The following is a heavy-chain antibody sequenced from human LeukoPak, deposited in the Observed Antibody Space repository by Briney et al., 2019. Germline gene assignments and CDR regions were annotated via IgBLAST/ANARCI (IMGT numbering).Heavy chain of an antibody. J-gene: IGHJ6*03. V-gene: IGHV3-15*01. D-gene: IGHD3-10*01. CDR1: GFTFDDYG. CDR2: IKSKTDGGTT. Sequence: PGGSLRLSCAASGFTFDDYGMSWVRQAPGKGLEWVGRIKSKTDGGTTDYAAPVKGRFTISRDDSKNTVYLQMNSLKTEDTAVYYCTSSYYYGSGIRLKYYYYYMDVWGKGTTVTISS. CDR3: TSSYYYGSGIRLKYYYYYMDV.